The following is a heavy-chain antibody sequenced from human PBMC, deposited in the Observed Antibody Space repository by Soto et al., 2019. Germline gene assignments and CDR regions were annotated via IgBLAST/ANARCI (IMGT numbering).Heavy chain of an antibody. D-gene: IGHD5-18*01. CDR1: GYTFSDYY. J-gene: IGHJ2*01. CDR2: INPDTGGT. CDR3: ARDGGHTAMVNWYFDL. V-gene: IGHV1-2*04. Sequence: ASVKVSCKASGYTFSDYYIHWVRQAPGQGLEWMGWINPDTGGTDYKQKFQGWVTMTRDTSISTAYMELSSLKSDDTAVYYCARDGGHTAMVNWYFDLWGRGTLVTVSS.